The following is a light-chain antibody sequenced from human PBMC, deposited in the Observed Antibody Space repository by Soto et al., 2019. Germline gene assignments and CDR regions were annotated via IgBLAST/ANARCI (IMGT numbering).Light chain of an antibody. V-gene: IGKV3-11*01. CDR1: QSVSNY. Sequence: EIVLTQSPATLSLSPGERATLSCRTSQSVSNYLAWYQQKPGQAPRLLIYDASNRAAGIPARFSGSGSGTDFPLTISSLEPEDFAIYYCQQRSNWPPYTFGQGTKLEIK. J-gene: IGKJ2*01. CDR2: DAS. CDR3: QQRSNWPPYT.